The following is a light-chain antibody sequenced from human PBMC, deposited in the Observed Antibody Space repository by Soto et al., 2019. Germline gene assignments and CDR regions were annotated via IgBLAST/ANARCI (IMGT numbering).Light chain of an antibody. CDR1: QSFRSN. CDR3: QQYNNWPWT. J-gene: IGKJ1*01. V-gene: IGKV3-15*01. Sequence: EIVMTQSPATLSVSPGERVTLSCRASQSFRSNLAWYQQKPGQSPRLLIYGASNRATGIPARFGGSGSGTEFTLTISSLQSEDFAVYYCQQYNNWPWTFGQGTKVKSN. CDR2: GAS.